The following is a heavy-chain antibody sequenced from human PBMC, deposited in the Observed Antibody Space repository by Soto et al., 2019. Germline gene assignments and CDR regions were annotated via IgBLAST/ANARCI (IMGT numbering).Heavy chain of an antibody. V-gene: IGHV3-30*18. CDR3: AKEGLRFLESHGMDV. J-gene: IGHJ6*02. Sequence: GSLRLSCAASGFTFSSYGMHWVRQAPGKGLEWVAVISYDGSNKYCADSVKGRLTISRDNSKNTLYLQMNSLRAEDTAVYYCAKEGLRFLESHGMDVWGQGTTVTVSS. D-gene: IGHD3-3*01. CDR2: ISYDGSNK. CDR1: GFTFSSYG.